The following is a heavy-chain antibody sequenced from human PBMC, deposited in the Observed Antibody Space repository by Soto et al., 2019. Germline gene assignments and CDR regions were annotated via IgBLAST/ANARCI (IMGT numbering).Heavy chain of an antibody. Sequence: SETLSLTCAVYGGSFSGYYWSWIRQPPGKGLEWIGEINHSGSTNHNPSLKSRVTISVDTSKNQFSLKLSSVTAADTAVYYCARRSSSSGYYFDYWGQGTLVTVSS. CDR2: INHSGST. J-gene: IGHJ4*02. D-gene: IGHD6-6*01. V-gene: IGHV4-34*01. CDR1: GGSFSGYY. CDR3: ARRSSSSGYYFDY.